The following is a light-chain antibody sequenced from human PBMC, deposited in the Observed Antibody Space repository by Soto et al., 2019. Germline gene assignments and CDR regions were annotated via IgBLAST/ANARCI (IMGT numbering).Light chain of an antibody. CDR3: QQYNNWPPLT. CDR1: QSVSSN. V-gene: IGKV3-15*01. J-gene: IGKJ4*01. Sequence: EIVMTQSPATLSVSPGERATLSCRASQSVSSNLDWYQQKPGQAPRLLIYGASTRATGIPARFSGSGSVTAFTLTISSLQSEDVAVDYCQQYNNWPPLTVGGGTKVEIK. CDR2: GAS.